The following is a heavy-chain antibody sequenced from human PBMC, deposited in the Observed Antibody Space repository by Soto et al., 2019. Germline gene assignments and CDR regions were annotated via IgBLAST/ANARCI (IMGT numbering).Heavy chain of an antibody. CDR3: ARSAQYCRGGSCYFHVSFAC. V-gene: IGHV3-21*06. J-gene: IGHJ4*03. D-gene: IGHD2-15*01. CDR2: ISSSSSYI. CDR1: GFTFSSYS. Sequence: EVQLVESGGGLVKPGGSLRLSCAASGFTFSSYSMNWVRQAPGKGLEWVSSISSSSSYIYYADSVKGRFTISRDNAKSSLYLQMNSRSAEDTAVYYCARSAQYCRGGSCYFHVSFACWGHVTRVAVSS.